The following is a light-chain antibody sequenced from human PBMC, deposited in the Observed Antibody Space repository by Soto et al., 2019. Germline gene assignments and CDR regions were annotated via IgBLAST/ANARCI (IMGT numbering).Light chain of an antibody. Sequence: QSVLTQPPSASGSPGQSVTISCTGTSSDVGGYNYVSWYQQHPGRAPKLMIYEVSKRPSGVPDRFSGSKSGNTASLTVSGLQTEDEAYYYYSSYAGSNNQVFGTGTKLTVL. CDR1: SSDVGGYNY. V-gene: IGLV2-8*01. CDR2: EVS. J-gene: IGLJ1*01. CDR3: SSYAGSNNQV.